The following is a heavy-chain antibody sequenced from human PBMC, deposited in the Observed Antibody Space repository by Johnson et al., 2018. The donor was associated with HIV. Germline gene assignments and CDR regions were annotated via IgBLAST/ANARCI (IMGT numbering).Heavy chain of an antibody. J-gene: IGHJ3*02. CDR3: ARELPSYDILTGPGAFDI. V-gene: IGHV3-13*01. CDR1: GFTFSSYD. Sequence: VQLVESGGGVVQPGGSLRLSCAASGFTFSSYDMHWVRQATGKGLEWVSAIGTAGETNYPGSVKGRFTISRDNSKNTLYLQMNSLRAEDTAVYYCARELPSYDILTGPGAFDIWGQGTMVTVSS. D-gene: IGHD3-9*01. CDR2: IGTAGET.